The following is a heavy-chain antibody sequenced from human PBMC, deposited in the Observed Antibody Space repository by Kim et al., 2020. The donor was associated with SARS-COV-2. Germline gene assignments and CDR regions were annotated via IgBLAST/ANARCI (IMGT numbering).Heavy chain of an antibody. Sequence: GGSLRLSCAASGFTFSSYAMSWVRQAPGKGLEWVSAISGSGGSTYYADSVKGRFTISRDNSKNTLYLQMNSLRAEDTAVYYCAKGGPLGYCSGGSCYGWFDPWGQGTLVTVSS. CDR2: ISGSGGST. V-gene: IGHV3-23*01. CDR3: AKGGPLGYCSGGSCYGWFDP. J-gene: IGHJ5*02. D-gene: IGHD2-15*01. CDR1: GFTFSSYA.